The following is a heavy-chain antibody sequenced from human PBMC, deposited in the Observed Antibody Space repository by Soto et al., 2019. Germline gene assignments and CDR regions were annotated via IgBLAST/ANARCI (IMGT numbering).Heavy chain of an antibody. Sequence: GGSLRLSCTASGFTFGDYAMSWFRQAPGKGLEWVGFIRSKAYGGTTEYAASVKGRFTISRDDSKSIAYLQMNSLKTEDTAVYYCTRIGVTTVDAFDIWGQGTMVTVSS. CDR2: IRSKAYGGTT. D-gene: IGHD4-4*01. V-gene: IGHV3-49*03. CDR3: TRIGVTTVDAFDI. CDR1: GFTFGDYA. J-gene: IGHJ3*02.